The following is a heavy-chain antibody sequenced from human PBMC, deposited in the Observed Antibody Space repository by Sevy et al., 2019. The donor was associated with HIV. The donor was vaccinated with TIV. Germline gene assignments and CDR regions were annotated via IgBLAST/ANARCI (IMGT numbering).Heavy chain of an antibody. V-gene: IGHV3-30*02. J-gene: IGHJ3*02. Sequence: GGSLRLSCTASGFPFSSYAIHWIRQAPGKGLEWVAYIQSDGGNQSYGDSVKGRFTISRDNSKNTDYLQMNSLRVEDMAVYYCAKNPYDNNAFDIWGQGTMVTVSS. D-gene: IGHD3-22*01. CDR1: GFPFSSYA. CDR2: IQSDGGNQ. CDR3: AKNPYDNNAFDI.